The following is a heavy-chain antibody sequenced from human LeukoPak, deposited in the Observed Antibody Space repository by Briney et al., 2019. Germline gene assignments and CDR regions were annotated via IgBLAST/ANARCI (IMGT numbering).Heavy chain of an antibody. CDR1: GGTFSSYA. CDR2: IIPIFGTA. D-gene: IGHD1-26*01. V-gene: IGHV1-69*06. Sequence: ASVKVSCKASGGTFSSYAISWVRQAPGQGLEWMGGIIPIFGTANYAQKFQGRVTITADKSTSTAYMELSSLRPDDTAIYYCARHGNAMTHSEYFDYWGQGTLITVSS. CDR3: ARHGNAMTHSEYFDY. J-gene: IGHJ4*02.